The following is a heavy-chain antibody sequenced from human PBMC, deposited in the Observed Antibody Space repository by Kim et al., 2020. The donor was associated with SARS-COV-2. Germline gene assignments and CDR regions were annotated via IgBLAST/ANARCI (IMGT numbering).Heavy chain of an antibody. CDR2: ISSSSSMV. D-gene: IGHD2-15*01. CDR1: GFTFSSYH. J-gene: IGHJ4*02. CDR3: ARDVGSLHGYCSGGACNSGDS. Sequence: GGSLRLSCAASGFTFSSYHMNWVRQAPGKGLEWVSYISSSSSMVYYADSVKGRFTASRDNDKNSLYLQMSSLTDADTAVYYCARDVGSLHGYCSGGACNSGDSWGQGTLVTVSS. V-gene: IGHV3-48*02.